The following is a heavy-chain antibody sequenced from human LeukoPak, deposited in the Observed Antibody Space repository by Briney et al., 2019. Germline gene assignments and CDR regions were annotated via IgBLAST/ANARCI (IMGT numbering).Heavy chain of an antibody. J-gene: IGHJ5*02. CDR2: MNPNSGNT. V-gene: IGHV1-8*01. D-gene: IGHD1-1*01. CDR1: GYTFTSYD. CDR3: ARVGNENWFDP. Sequence: ASVKVSCKASGYTFTSYDINWVRQAPGQGLEWMGWMNPNSGNTAYAQKFQGRVTMTRNTSISTAYMELSSLRSEDTAVYYCARVGNENWFDPWGQGTLVTVSS.